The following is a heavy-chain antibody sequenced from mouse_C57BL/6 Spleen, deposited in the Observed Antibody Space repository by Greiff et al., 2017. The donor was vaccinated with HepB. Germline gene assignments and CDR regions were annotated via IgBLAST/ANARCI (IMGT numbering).Heavy chain of an antibody. Sequence: VQLKESGPELVKPGASVKISCKASGYSFTDYNMNWVKQSNEKSLEWIGVINPNYGTTRYYQKFKGKATLTVDQSSSTAYMQLNSLTSEDSAVYYCARYGGNRYFDVGGTGTTVTVSS. J-gene: IGHJ1*03. CDR1: GYSFTDYN. D-gene: IGHD1-1*02. CDR2: INPNYGTT. V-gene: IGHV1-39*01. CDR3: ARYGGNRYFDV.